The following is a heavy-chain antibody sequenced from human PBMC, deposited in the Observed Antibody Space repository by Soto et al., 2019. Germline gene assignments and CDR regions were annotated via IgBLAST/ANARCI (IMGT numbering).Heavy chain of an antibody. D-gene: IGHD2-8*01. V-gene: IGHV1-69*06. CDR3: ASKNHCNNGVCYEISECFQH. Sequence: QVQLVQSGAEVKKPGSSVKVSCKASGGTFSSYAISWVRQAPGQGLEWMGGIIPSVGTANYAQKFQGRGTITADKSTSTSYMELSSLTSEDTAVYYCASKNHCNNGVCYEISECFQHWGQGTLVTVSS. CDR2: IIPSVGTA. J-gene: IGHJ1*01. CDR1: GGTFSSYA.